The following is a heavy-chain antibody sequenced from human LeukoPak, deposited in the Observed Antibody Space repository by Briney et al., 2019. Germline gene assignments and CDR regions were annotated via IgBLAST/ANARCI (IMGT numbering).Heavy chain of an antibody. V-gene: IGHV4-59*01. CDR3: ARAPPEVGRPGAFDI. J-gene: IGHJ3*02. CDR2: IYYSGST. CDR1: GGSISSYY. Sequence: SETLSLTCTVSGGSISSYYWSWIRQPPGKGLEWIGYIYYSGSTNYNPSLKSRVTISVDTSKNQFSLKLSSVTAADTAVYYCARAPPEVGRPGAFDIWGQGTMVSVSS. D-gene: IGHD1-26*01.